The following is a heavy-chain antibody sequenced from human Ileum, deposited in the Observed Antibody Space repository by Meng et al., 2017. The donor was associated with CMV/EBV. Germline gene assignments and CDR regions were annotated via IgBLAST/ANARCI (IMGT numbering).Heavy chain of an antibody. CDR3: ARAGGQGGWFDP. Sequence: QVKLVHFGAEAKKPGSSVKVSCKASGGTFSSFVISWVRQAPGQGLEWMGTIIPIFGTSNYAQKFQDRVTITADESTSTAYMELSSLRPEDTAVYYCARAGGQGGWFDPWGQGTLVTVSS. CDR2: IIPIFGTS. CDR1: GGTFSSFV. J-gene: IGHJ5*02. D-gene: IGHD3-10*01. V-gene: IGHV1-69*15.